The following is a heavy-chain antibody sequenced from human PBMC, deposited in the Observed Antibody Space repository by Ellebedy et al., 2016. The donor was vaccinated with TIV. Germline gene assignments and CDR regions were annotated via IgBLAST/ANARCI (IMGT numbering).Heavy chain of an antibody. D-gene: IGHD6-6*01. CDR2: INHSGST. CDR3: ARQSREQLVAYFDY. Sequence: SETLSLTXAVYGGSFSGYNWSWIRQSPGKGLEWIGEINHSGSTNYSPSLKSRITISFDTSRNRFSLKLSSVTAADTAVYYCARQSREQLVAYFDYWGQGTLVTVSS. J-gene: IGHJ4*02. V-gene: IGHV4-34*01. CDR1: GGSFSGYN.